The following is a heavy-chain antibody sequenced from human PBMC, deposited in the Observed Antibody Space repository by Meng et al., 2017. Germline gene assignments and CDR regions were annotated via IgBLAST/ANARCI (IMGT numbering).Heavy chain of an antibody. CDR3: ARVYRTRGAFDI. V-gene: IGHV3-53*01. D-gene: IGHD1-14*01. Sequence: GESLKISCAASGFTVSSNYMSWVRQAPGKGLEWVSVIYSGGSTYYADSVKGRFTISRDNSKNTLYLQMNNLRAEDTAVYYCARVYRTRGAFDIWGQGTMVTVSS. CDR2: IYSGGST. CDR1: GFTVSSNY. J-gene: IGHJ3*02.